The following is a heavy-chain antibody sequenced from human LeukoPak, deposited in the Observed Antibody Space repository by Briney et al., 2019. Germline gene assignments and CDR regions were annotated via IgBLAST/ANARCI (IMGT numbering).Heavy chain of an antibody. CDR3: AKDGPYTSSFDC. V-gene: IGHV3-30*18. D-gene: IGHD6-13*01. CDR2: ISPDGDNE. Sequence: PGGSLRLSCAASGLSFSSYGMHWVRQGPGKGLEWVAAISPDGDNEYYADSVKGRITISRDNSKNTLYLQMNSLTTDDTAVYYCAKDGPYTSSFDCWGQGTLVTVSS. J-gene: IGHJ4*02. CDR1: GLSFSSYG.